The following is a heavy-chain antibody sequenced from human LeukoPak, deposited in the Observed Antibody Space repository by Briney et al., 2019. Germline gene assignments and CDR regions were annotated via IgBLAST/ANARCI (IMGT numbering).Heavy chain of an antibody. CDR2: ISAYNGNT. CDR3: ARGKVGYCSSSSCLSPFDY. Sequence: ASVKVSCKASGYTFTSYGISWVRQAPGQGLEWMALISAYNGNTYYAQKFQGRVTMTTDTSTSTAYMDLRSLRSDDSAVYYCARGKVGYCSSSSCLSPFDYWGQGTLVTVSS. D-gene: IGHD2-2*01. CDR1: GYTFTSYG. J-gene: IGHJ4*02. V-gene: IGHV1-18*01.